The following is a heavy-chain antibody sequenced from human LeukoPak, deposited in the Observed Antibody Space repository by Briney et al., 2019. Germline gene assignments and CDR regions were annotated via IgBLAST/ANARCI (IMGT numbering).Heavy chain of an antibody. CDR2: IYYSGST. D-gene: IGHD7-27*01. V-gene: IGHV4-59*01. J-gene: IGHJ5*02. Sequence: PSETLSLTCTVSGGSISSYYWSWIRQPPGKGLEWIGYIYYSGSTNHNPSLKSRVTISVDTSKSQFSLKLSSVTAADTAVYYCARAAPELGTPFDPWGQGTLVTVSS. CDR1: GGSISSYY. CDR3: ARAAPELGTPFDP.